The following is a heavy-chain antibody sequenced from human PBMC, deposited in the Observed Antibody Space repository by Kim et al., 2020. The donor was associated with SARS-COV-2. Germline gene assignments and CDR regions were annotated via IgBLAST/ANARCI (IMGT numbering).Heavy chain of an antibody. CDR1: GFTFSTYW. Sequence: GGSLRLSCAASGFTFSTYWMHWVRQDPGKGLVWVSRINSDGSSTSYADSVKGRFTISRDNAKNTLYLQMNSLRAEDTAVYYCRGGTETFGKPGFDIWGQGTTVTVSS. J-gene: IGHJ3*02. CDR2: INSDGSST. CDR3: RGGTETFGKPGFDI. D-gene: IGHD1-26*01. V-gene: IGHV3-74*01.